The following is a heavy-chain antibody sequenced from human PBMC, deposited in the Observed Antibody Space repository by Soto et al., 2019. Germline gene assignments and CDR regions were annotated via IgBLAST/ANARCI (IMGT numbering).Heavy chain of an antibody. CDR3: VKDMGLELWNYYYGMDV. J-gene: IGHJ6*02. CDR2: INWISGSI. Sequence: EVQLVESGGGLVQPGRSLRLSCAASGFTFDDYAMHWVRQPPGKGLEWVSGINWISGSIAYVDSVKGRFTISRDNAKRSLYLQMNSLRPEDTALYYCVKDMGLELWNYYYGMDVWGQGTTVTVSS. D-gene: IGHD1-7*01. CDR1: GFTFDDYA. V-gene: IGHV3-9*01.